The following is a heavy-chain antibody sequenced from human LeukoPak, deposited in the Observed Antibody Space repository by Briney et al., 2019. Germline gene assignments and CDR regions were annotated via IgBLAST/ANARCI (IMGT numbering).Heavy chain of an antibody. J-gene: IGHJ4*02. V-gene: IGHV3-11*04. CDR2: ISSSGSTI. Sequence: GGPLRLSCVASEFTVSSNYMSWIRQAPGKGLEWVSYISSSGSTIYYADSVKGRFTISRDNAKNSLYLQMNSLRAEDTAVYYCARGSSSHFDYWGQGTLVTVSS. CDR3: ARGSSSHFDY. CDR1: EFTVSSNY. D-gene: IGHD6-6*01.